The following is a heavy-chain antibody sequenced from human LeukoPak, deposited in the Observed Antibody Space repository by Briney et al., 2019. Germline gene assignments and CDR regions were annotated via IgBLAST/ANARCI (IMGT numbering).Heavy chain of an antibody. CDR1: GGSISSSSYY. D-gene: IGHD2/OR15-2a*01. J-gene: IGHJ4*02. CDR2: IYYSEST. V-gene: IGHV4-39*07. CDR3: ARGQKNTPFDY. Sequence: KPSETLSLTCTVSGGSISSSSYYWGWIRQPPGKGLEWIGNIYYSESTYYNPSLKSRVTISVDTSKNQFSLKLGSVTAADTAVYYCARGQKNTPFDYWGQGTLVTVSS.